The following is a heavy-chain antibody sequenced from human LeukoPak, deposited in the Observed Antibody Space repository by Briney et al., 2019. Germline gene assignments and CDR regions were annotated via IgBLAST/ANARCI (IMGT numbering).Heavy chain of an antibody. J-gene: IGHJ5*02. CDR2: IYSSGST. V-gene: IGHV4-4*07. Sequence: SETLSLTCTVSGGSISTYYWSWIRQPAGKDLEWIGHIYSSGSTNYNPSLKSRVTMSVDTSKNQLSLKLNSVTAADSAVYYCARGYGSGSNWFDPWGQGTLVIVSS. D-gene: IGHD3-10*01. CDR3: ARGYGSGSNWFDP. CDR1: GGSISTYY.